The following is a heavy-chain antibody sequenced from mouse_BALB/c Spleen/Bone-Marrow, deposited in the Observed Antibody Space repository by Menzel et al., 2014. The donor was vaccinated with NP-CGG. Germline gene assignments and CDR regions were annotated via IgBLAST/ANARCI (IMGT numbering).Heavy chain of an antibody. CDR2: INPESNTI. J-gene: IGHJ3*01. CDR3: ARLGYYGWFAY. D-gene: IGHD2-3*01. CDR1: GFDLSRYW. V-gene: IGHV4-1*02. Sequence: EVQLVESGGGLVQPGGSLKLSCAASGFDLSRYWMSWVRQAPGKGLQWIGEINPESNTINYTPSLKDKFIISRDNAKNTLYLQMSKVRSEDTALYCCARLGYYGWFAYWGQGTLVTVSA.